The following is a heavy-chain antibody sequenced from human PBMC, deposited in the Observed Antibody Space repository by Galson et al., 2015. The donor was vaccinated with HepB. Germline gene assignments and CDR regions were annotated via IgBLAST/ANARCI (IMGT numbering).Heavy chain of an antibody. CDR2: VTGDGENT. D-gene: IGHD6-19*01. Sequence: SLRLSCAASGFTFANYAMTWVRQPPGKGLEWVSTVTGDGENTFYADSVKGRFTVSRDNSRNTLYLQMNSLRAEDTALYYSAKRHTSGWFYFDYWGQGSLVTVSS. CDR3: AKRHTSGWFYFDY. J-gene: IGHJ4*02. CDR1: GFTFANYA. V-gene: IGHV3-23*01.